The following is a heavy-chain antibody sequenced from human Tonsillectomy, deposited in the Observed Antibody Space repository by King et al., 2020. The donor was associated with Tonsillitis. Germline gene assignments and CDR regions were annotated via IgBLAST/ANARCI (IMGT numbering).Heavy chain of an antibody. J-gene: IGHJ4*02. CDR1: GFTFSSYE. CDR2: ISTIGSTI. V-gene: IGHV3-48*03. CDR3: ARVPASGWYADY. D-gene: IGHD6-19*01. Sequence: VQLVESGGGFIQPGGSLRLSCAASGFTFSSYEMNWVRQAPGKGLEWVSYISTIGSTIYYADSVKGRFTISRDNAKSSLYLQMNSLRVEDTAVYYCARVPASGWYADYWGQGTLVTVSS.